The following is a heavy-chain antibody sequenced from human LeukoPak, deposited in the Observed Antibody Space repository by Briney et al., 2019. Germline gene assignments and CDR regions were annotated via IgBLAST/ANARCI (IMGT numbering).Heavy chain of an antibody. V-gene: IGHV3-33*06. Sequence: GRSLRLSCAASGFTFSSYGMHWVRQAPGKGLEWVAVIWYDGSNKYYADSVKGRFTISRDNSKNTLYLQTNSLRAEDTAVYYCAKDHVEMADELFDYWGQGTLVTVSS. CDR2: IWYDGSNK. J-gene: IGHJ4*02. CDR3: AKDHVEMADELFDY. D-gene: IGHD5-24*01. CDR1: GFTFSSYG.